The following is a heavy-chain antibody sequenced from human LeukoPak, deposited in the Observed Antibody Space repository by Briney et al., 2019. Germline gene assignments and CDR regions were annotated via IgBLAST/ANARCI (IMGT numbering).Heavy chain of an antibody. CDR2: ISAYNGNT. V-gene: IGHV1-18*01. J-gene: IGHJ3*02. CDR1: GYRLSSYG. D-gene: IGHD3-16*02. CDR3: ARTKSRLGELSLDPDAFDI. Sequence: GASVKVSCKASGYRLSSYGISWVRQAPGQGLEWMGWISAYNGNTNSAQKFQGRVTMTTDTSTSSAYMELRSLRSDDTAVYYCARTKSRLGELSLDPDAFDIWGQGTMVTVPS.